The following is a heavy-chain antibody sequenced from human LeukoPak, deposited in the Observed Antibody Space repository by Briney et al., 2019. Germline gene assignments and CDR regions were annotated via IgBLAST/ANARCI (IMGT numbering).Heavy chain of an antibody. CDR1: GGPISNYY. J-gene: IGHJ4*02. Sequence: SETLSLTCTVSGGPISNYYWSWIRQPAGKGLEWIGRIYTIRNTSYNPSLKSRVTISEDKSKNQFFLNLGSVTAADTAVYYCAGTSDASGNFYYDFWGQGILVTVSS. CDR2: IYTIRNT. V-gene: IGHV4-4*07. D-gene: IGHD3-10*01. CDR3: AGTSDASGNFYYDF.